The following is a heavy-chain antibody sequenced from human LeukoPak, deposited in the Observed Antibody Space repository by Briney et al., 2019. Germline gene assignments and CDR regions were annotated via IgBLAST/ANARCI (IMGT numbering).Heavy chain of an antibody. D-gene: IGHD3/OR15-3a*01. CDR3: ARGSGLGNIDY. J-gene: IGHJ4*02. CDR1: GGSISSGFFY. Sequence: PSQTLSLTCSVSGGSISSGFFYWSWIRQSAGKGLEWIGRIYTSGSTNYNPSFKSRVTISLDRSNNQFSLNLNSVTAADTAVYYCARGSGLGNIDYWGQGTLVTVSS. V-gene: IGHV4-61*02. CDR2: IYTSGST.